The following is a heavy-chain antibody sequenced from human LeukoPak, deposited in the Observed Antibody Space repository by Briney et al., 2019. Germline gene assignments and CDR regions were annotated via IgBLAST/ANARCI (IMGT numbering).Heavy chain of an antibody. J-gene: IGHJ4*02. Sequence: ASVKVSCKASGYTFTSYYMHWVRQAPGQGLEWMGIINPSGGSTGYAQKLQGRVTMTRDTSTSTVYMELSSLRSEDTAVYYCARKSGSYYLDYWGQGTLVTVSS. CDR1: GYTFTSYY. D-gene: IGHD1-26*01. CDR3: ARKSGSYYLDY. V-gene: IGHV1-46*04. CDR2: INPSGGST.